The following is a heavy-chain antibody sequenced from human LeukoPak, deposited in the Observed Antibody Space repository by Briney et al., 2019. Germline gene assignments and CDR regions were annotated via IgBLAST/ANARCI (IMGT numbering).Heavy chain of an antibody. J-gene: IGHJ3*02. D-gene: IGHD5-24*01. CDR1: GGSISSYY. V-gene: IGHV4-59*01. Sequence: SETLSLTCTVSGGSISSYYWSWIRQPPGKGLEWIRYIYYSGSTNYNPSLKSRVTISVDTSKNQFSLKLSSVTAADTAVYYCAREERWLQKRGPYDAFDIWGQGTMVTVSS. CDR3: AREERWLQKRGPYDAFDI. CDR2: IYYSGST.